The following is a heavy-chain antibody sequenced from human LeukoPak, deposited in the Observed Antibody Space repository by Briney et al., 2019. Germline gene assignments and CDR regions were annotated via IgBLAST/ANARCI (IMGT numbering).Heavy chain of an antibody. D-gene: IGHD1-20*01. CDR2: INYGGST. CDR1: GGSISCSNSYY. CDR3: ARDFGNWRTDY. Sequence: SETLSLTCSVSGGSISCSNSYYWAWIRQPPGKGLEWIGSINYGGSTTYNPSLKSRVTISVDTSKNQFSLKLTSVTAADTAVYYCARDFGNWRTDYWGQGTLVTVSS. J-gene: IGHJ4*02. V-gene: IGHV4-39*01.